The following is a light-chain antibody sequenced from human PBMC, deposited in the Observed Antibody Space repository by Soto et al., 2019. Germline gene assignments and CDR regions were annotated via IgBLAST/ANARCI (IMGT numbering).Light chain of an antibody. V-gene: IGKV1-39*01. CDR2: AAS. CDR1: QSISSY. CDR3: QQSYSTLLMYT. Sequence: DIQMTQSPSSLSASVGDRVTITCRASQSISSYLNWYQQKPGKAPKLLIYAASSLQSGVPSRFSGSGSGTDFTLTISSLQPEDFATYYWQQSYSTLLMYTFGTGTKLEIK. J-gene: IGKJ2*01.